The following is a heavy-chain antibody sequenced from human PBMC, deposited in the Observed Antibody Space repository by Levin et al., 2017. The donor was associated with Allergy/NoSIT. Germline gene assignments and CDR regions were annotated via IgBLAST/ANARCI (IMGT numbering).Heavy chain of an antibody. CDR3: VRHGHGDYVSYYYYGMDG. CDR1: GGSISSSSYY. Sequence: RSSETLSLTCTVSGGSISSSSYYWGWIRQPPGKGLEWIGSIYYSGSTDYNPSLKSRVTISVDTSKNQFSLKLSSVTAADTAVYYCVRHGHGDYVSYYYYGMDGWGQGTTVTVSS. V-gene: IGHV4-39*01. J-gene: IGHJ6*02. D-gene: IGHD4-17*01. CDR2: IYYSGST.